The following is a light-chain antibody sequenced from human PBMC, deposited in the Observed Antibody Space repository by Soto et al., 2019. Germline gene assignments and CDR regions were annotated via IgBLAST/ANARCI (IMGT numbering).Light chain of an antibody. J-gene: IGLJ2*01. CDR2: RNN. CDR3: ATWDDSLSGVV. Sequence: QSVLSQPPSASGTPGQRVTISCSGSTSNIGDHSVSWYQHIPGTAPKLLIFRNNLRPSGVPDRFSGSKPGTPPSLAISGLRSEDEADYYCATWDDSLSGVVFGGGTKLTVL. CDR1: TSNIGDHS. V-gene: IGLV1-47*01.